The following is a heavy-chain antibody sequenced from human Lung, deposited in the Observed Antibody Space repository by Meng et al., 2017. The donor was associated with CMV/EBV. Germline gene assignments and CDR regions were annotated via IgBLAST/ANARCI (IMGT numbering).Heavy chain of an antibody. CDR2: IYPGDSDT. CDR3: ARRGMMTTRGYWFDP. CDR1: GYSFSNYW. Sequence: GESXKISCEGSGYSFSNYWIDWVRQMPGNGLEWMGSIYPGDSDTRYSPSFQGQVTISADESIRTAYLQWSTLKASDTAIYYCARRGMMTTRGYWFDPLGQGXLVTVSS. V-gene: IGHV5-51*01. D-gene: IGHD4-17*01. J-gene: IGHJ5*02.